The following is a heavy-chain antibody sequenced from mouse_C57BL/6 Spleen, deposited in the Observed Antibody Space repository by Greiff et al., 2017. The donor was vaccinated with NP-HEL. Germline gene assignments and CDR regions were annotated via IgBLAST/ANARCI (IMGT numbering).Heavy chain of an antibody. Sequence: EVKLMESGGGLVQPGGSMKLSCVASGFTFSNYWMNWVRQSPEKGLEWVAQIRLKSDNYATHYAESVKGRFTISRDDSKSSVYLQMNNLRAEDTGIYYCTGDGGYDYAMDYWGQGTSVTVSS. J-gene: IGHJ4*01. CDR2: IRLKSDNYAT. CDR1: GFTFSNYW. V-gene: IGHV6-3*01. D-gene: IGHD2-2*01. CDR3: TGDGGYDYAMDY.